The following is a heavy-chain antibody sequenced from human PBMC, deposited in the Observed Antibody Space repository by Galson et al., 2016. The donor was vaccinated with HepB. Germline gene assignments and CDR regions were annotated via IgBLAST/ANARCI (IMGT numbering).Heavy chain of an antibody. CDR1: GFTFSDYA. J-gene: IGHJ5*02. V-gene: IGHV3-23*01. D-gene: IGHD6-6*01. CDR3: AKGARSSSPGWFAP. Sequence: SLRLSCAASGFTFSDYAMGWVRQAPGKGLEWVSVVSGSGDNTYYADSVKGRFTISRDNSKNTLYLEINSLRAEDTALYYCAKGARSSSPGWFAPWGQGTLVTVSS. CDR2: VSGSGDNT.